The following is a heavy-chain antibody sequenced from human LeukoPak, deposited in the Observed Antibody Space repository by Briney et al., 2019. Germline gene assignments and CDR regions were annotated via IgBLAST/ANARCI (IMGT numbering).Heavy chain of an antibody. CDR3: ARDLGSGDYLRKYFDL. CDR1: GFTFSSYT. CDR2: ISSSSSFK. J-gene: IGHJ2*01. V-gene: IGHV3-21*06. D-gene: IGHD4-17*01. Sequence: GGSLRLSCVGSGFTFSSYTVNWVRQAPGKRLEWVSSISSSSSFKQYADSAKGRFTISRDDAKNSLYLQMSGLRGEDTAVYYCARDLGSGDYLRKYFDLWGRGTLVAVSS.